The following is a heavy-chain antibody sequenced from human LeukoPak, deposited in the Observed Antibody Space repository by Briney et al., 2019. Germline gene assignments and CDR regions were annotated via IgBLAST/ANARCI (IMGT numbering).Heavy chain of an antibody. V-gene: IGHV3-66*01. Sequence: GGSLRLSCAASGFIISSDYMTWLRQAPGKGLEWVSVIYSGGSTYYAGSVKGRFTISRDKSKNTLYLQMNSLRGEDTAVYYCARYFQPGTSNWFDPWGQGTLVTVSS. CDR2: IYSGGST. CDR1: GFIISSDY. J-gene: IGHJ5*02. D-gene: IGHD3-10*01. CDR3: ARYFQPGTSNWFDP.